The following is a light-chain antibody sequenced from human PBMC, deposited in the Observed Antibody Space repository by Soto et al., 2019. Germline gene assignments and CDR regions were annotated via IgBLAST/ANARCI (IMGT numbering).Light chain of an antibody. V-gene: IGKV1-9*01. CDR2: AAS. Sequence: IQLTQSPSSLSASVGDRVTITCRASQGISSYLAWYQQKPGKAPKLLINAASTLQTGVPSRFSGSGSGTDFTLTISGLQTEDFATYYCQQLNINSYPITFGQGTRLE. CDR3: QQLNINSYPIT. CDR1: QGISSY. J-gene: IGKJ5*01.